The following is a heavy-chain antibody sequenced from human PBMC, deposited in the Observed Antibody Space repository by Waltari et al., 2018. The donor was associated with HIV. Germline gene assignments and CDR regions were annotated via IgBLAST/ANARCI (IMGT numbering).Heavy chain of an antibody. Sequence: QVQLQQWGAGLLKPSETLSLTCAVYGGSFSGYYWSWIRQPPGKGLEWIGEINHSGSTNYNPSLKSRVTISVDTSKNQFSLKLSSVTAADTAVYYCATRGKAIFGVADPFDYWGQGTLVTVSS. CDR2: INHSGST. J-gene: IGHJ4*02. CDR1: GGSFSGYY. V-gene: IGHV4-34*01. D-gene: IGHD3-3*01. CDR3: ATRGKAIFGVADPFDY.